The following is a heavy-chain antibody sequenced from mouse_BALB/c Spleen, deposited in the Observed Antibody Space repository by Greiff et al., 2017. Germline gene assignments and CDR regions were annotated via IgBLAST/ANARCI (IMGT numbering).Heavy chain of an antibody. V-gene: IGHV5-6-5*01. CDR1: GFTFSSYA. CDR3: AREGYGSSYEAMDY. Sequence: EVKLMESGGGLVKPGGSLKLSCAASGFTFSSYAMSWVRQTPEKRLEWVASISSGGSTYYPDSVKGRFTISRDNARNILYLQMSSLRSEDTAMYYCAREGYGSSYEAMDYWGQGTSVTVSS. D-gene: IGHD1-1*01. J-gene: IGHJ4*01. CDR2: ISSGGST.